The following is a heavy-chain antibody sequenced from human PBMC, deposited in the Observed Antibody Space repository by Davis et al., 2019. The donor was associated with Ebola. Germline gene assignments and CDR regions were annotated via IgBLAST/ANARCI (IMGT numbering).Heavy chain of an antibody. Sequence: PGGSLRLSCVGSGYTFKSYAMSWVRQAPGRGLEWVSGLSASGETTYYADSVKGRFTISRDNAKNSVFLQLHDLRVEDTAMYYCVRDESTFMVATEPLDFWGQGTLVTVSS. CDR1: GYTFKSYA. J-gene: IGHJ4*02. CDR2: LSASGETT. D-gene: IGHD5-12*01. CDR3: VRDESTFMVATEPLDF. V-gene: IGHV3-23*01.